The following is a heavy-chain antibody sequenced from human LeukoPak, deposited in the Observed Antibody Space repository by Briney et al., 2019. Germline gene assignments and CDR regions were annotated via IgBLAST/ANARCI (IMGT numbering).Heavy chain of an antibody. D-gene: IGHD6-13*01. CDR3: ARDPGSSSFDY. CDR1: GFTFSSFW. J-gene: IGHJ4*02. Sequence: PGGTLRLSCVASGFTFSSFWMSGVRQAPGKGLEFVANIDQDGSVRNYVDSVKGRFIISRDNAKNSLYLQMDSLRAEDTAVYFCARDPGSSSFDYWGLGTPVTVSS. V-gene: IGHV3-7*01. CDR2: IDQDGSVR.